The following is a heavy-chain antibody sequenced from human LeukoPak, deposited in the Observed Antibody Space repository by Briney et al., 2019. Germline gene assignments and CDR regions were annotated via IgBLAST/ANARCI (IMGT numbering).Heavy chain of an antibody. Sequence: PGGSLRLSYAPSGFTFNNYWMHWVRQAPGKGLVWVSRINYDGSTTTYADSVKGRFTISRDNAKNTLYMQMNSLRAEDTAVYYCARVTHYFASGSLAIYYFDYWGQGTLVTVSS. V-gene: IGHV3-74*01. CDR2: INYDGSTT. CDR3: ARVTHYFASGSLAIYYFDY. J-gene: IGHJ4*02. D-gene: IGHD3-10*01. CDR1: GFTFNNYW.